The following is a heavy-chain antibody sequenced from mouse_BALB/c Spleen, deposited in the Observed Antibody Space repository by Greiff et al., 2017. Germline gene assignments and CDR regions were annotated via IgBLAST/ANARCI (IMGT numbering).Heavy chain of an antibody. CDR2: IRNKANGYTT. Sequence: EVQLQESGGGLVQPGGSLRLSCATSGFTFTDYYMSWVRQPPGKALEWLGFIRNKANGYTTEYSASVKGRFTISRDNSQSILYLQMNTLRAEDSATYYCARETRGLRGWYFDVWGAGTTVTVSS. J-gene: IGHJ1*01. D-gene: IGHD3-1*01. CDR1: GFTFTDYY. CDR3: ARETRGLRGWYFDV. V-gene: IGHV7-3*02.